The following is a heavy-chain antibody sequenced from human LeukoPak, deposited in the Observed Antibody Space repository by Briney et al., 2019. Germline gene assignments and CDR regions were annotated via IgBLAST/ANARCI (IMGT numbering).Heavy chain of an antibody. J-gene: IGHJ5*02. Sequence: SVKVSGKASGGTFSSYAISRVRQAPGQGLEWMGGIIPIFGTANYAQKFQGRVAITADESTSTAYMELSSLRSEDTAVYYWARSHYCSSTSCRHCLNWFEPWGQGTLVTVSS. D-gene: IGHD2-2*01. V-gene: IGHV1-69*13. CDR1: GGTFSSYA. CDR2: IIPIFGTA. CDR3: ARSHYCSSTSCRHCLNWFEP.